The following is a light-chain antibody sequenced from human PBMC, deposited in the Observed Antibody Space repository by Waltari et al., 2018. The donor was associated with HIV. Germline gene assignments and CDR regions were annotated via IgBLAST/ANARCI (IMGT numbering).Light chain of an antibody. V-gene: IGLV1-51*01. Sequence: QSVLKQPPSVSAAPRQKVTISCSGNSSNIGNNYVSWYQQLPGAAPNLLIYYNYKRPSGIPDRFSGSKSGTSATLDITGLQTGDEADFYCGTWDSTLSAYVFGTGTKVTVL. J-gene: IGLJ1*01. CDR1: SSNIGNNY. CDR3: GTWDSTLSAYV. CDR2: YNY.